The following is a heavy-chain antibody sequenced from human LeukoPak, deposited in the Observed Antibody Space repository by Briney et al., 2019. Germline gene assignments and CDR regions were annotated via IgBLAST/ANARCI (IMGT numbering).Heavy chain of an antibody. V-gene: IGHV3-33*08. CDR1: GFTFSNAW. CDR2: IWYDGSNK. Sequence: GGSLRLSCAVSGFTFSNAWMSWVRQAPGKGLEWVAIIWYDGSNKYYADSVKGRFTISRDNSKNTLYLQMNGLRAEDTAVYYCARDQGTVTTIRGVDIWGQGTMVTVSS. J-gene: IGHJ3*02. D-gene: IGHD4-17*01. CDR3: ARDQGTVTTIRGVDI.